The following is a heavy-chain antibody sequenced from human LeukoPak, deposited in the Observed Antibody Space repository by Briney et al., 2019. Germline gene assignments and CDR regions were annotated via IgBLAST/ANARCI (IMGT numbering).Heavy chain of an antibody. D-gene: IGHD2-21*02. Sequence: GASLQISCKGSGYNFTSYWIGWVRQMPGKGLEWMGIIYPGDSDTRYSPSFQGQVTISADKSISTAYLQWSSLKASDTAMYYCASSAYCGGDCYSTDAFDIWGQGTMVTVSS. J-gene: IGHJ3*02. CDR1: GYNFTSYW. CDR3: ASSAYCGGDCYSTDAFDI. V-gene: IGHV5-51*01. CDR2: IYPGDSDT.